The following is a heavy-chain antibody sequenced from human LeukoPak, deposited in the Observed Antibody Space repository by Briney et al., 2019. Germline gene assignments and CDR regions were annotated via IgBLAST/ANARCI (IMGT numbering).Heavy chain of an antibody. D-gene: IGHD3-3*01. CDR2: ISAYNGNT. CDR1: GYTFTSYG. J-gene: IGHJ4*02. Sequence: ASVKVSCKASGYTFTSYGISWVRQAPGQGLEWMGWISAYNGNTNYAQKFQGRVTMTRDTSISTAYMELSRLRSDDTAVYYCARGHYDFWSGSIDYWGQGTLVTVSS. V-gene: IGHV1-18*01. CDR3: ARGHYDFWSGSIDY.